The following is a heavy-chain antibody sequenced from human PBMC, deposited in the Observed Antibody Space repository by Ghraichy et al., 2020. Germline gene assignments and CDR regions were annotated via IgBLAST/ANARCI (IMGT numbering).Heavy chain of an antibody. Sequence: SETLSLTCIVSGASISSSNYYWGWIRQPPGKGLEWIASIYYGGSTYHNPSLNSRISISVDTSRNQLSLKLSSVTAADTAVYYCARHSPRVAGTGDFDYWGQGTQVTVSS. CDR2: IYYGGST. CDR1: GASISSSNYY. D-gene: IGHD6-19*01. J-gene: IGHJ4*02. CDR3: ARHSPRVAGTGDFDY. V-gene: IGHV4-39*01.